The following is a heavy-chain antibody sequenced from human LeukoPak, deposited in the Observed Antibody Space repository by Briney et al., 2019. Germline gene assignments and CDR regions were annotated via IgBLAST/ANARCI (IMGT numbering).Heavy chain of an antibody. D-gene: IGHD6-19*01. CDR2: IIPYFGKA. V-gene: IGHV1-69*01. CDR3: VRGRRIAVGGDRFDY. J-gene: IGHJ4*02. CDR1: GGTFSSYA. Sequence: SVKVSCKASGGTFSSYAISWVRQAPGQGLEWMGGIIPYFGKANNAQEVQGRVTITADESTSTAYMELSSLRSEDTAVYYCVRGRRIAVGGDRFDYWGQGTLITVSS.